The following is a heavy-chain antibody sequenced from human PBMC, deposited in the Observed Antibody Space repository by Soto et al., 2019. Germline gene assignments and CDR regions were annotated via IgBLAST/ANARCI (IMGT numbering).Heavy chain of an antibody. CDR3: ATDNLEGASRSNFDY. V-gene: IGHV3-15*07. CDR2: IRSKTDGGTI. Sequence: EVQLVESGGGLVKPGGSLRLSCAASGFTFSSAWINWVRQVPGKGLEWVGLIRSKTDGGTIDHAAPVKGRFTISRDDSKNTLYLQMNSLNAEDTAVYYCATDNLEGASRSNFDYWGQGTLVTVSP. CDR1: GFTFSSAW. J-gene: IGHJ4*02. D-gene: IGHD1-26*01.